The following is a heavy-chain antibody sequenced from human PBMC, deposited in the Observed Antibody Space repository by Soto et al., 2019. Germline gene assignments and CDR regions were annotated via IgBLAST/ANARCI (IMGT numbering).Heavy chain of an antibody. CDR3: ARGLDFWSGSKQGDCYYYGMDV. Sequence: PSETLSLTCTVSGGSISSYYWSWIRQPPGKGLEWIGYIYYSGSTNYNPSLKSRVTISVDTSKNQFSLKLSSVTAADTAVYYCARGLDFWSGSKQGDCYYYGMDVWGQGTTVTVSS. V-gene: IGHV4-59*01. J-gene: IGHJ6*02. CDR1: GGSISSYY. CDR2: IYYSGST. D-gene: IGHD3-3*01.